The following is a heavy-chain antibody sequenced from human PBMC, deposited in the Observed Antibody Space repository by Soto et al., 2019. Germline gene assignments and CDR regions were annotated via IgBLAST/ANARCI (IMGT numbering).Heavy chain of an antibody. CDR1: GGSISSYY. Sequence: SETLSLTCTVSGGSISSYYWSWIRQPPGKGLEWIGYIYYSGSTNYNPSLKSRVTISVDTSKNQFSLKLSSVTAADTAVYYCAREGLNCSGGSCYFDYWGQGTLVTVS. CDR2: IYYSGST. V-gene: IGHV4-59*01. J-gene: IGHJ4*02. D-gene: IGHD2-15*01. CDR3: AREGLNCSGGSCYFDY.